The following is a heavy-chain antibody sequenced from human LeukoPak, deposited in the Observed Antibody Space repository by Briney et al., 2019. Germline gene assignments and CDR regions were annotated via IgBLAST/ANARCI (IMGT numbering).Heavy chain of an antibody. J-gene: IGHJ4*02. CDR3: ARQGNKVPNHQTYYFDY. CDR2: IYYSGST. Sequence: SETLSLTCTVSGGSISSSSYYWGWTRQPPGKGLEWIGSIYYSGSTYYNPSLKSRVTISVDTSKNQFSLKLSSVTAADTAVYYCARQGNKVPNHQTYYFDYWGQGTLVTVSS. V-gene: IGHV4-39*01. D-gene: IGHD1/OR15-1a*01. CDR1: GGSISSSSYY.